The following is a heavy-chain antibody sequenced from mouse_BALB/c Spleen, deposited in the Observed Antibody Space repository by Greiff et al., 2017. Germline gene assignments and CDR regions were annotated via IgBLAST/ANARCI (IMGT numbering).Heavy chain of an antibody. V-gene: IGHV5-4*02. D-gene: IGHD1-1*01. CDR2: ISDGGSYT. CDR3: ARENYYPGYFDV. J-gene: IGHJ1*01. Sequence: EVKVVESGGGLVKPGGSLKLSCAASRFTFSDYYMYWVRQTPEKRLEWVATISDGGSYTYYPDSVKGRFTISRDNAKNNLYLQMSSLKSEDTAMYYCARENYYPGYFDVWGAGTTVTVSS. CDR1: RFTFSDYY.